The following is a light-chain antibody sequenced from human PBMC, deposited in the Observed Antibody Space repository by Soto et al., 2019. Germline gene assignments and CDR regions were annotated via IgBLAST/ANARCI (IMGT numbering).Light chain of an antibody. V-gene: IGLV2-8*01. CDR2: EVS. CDR1: SSDVGGYNY. J-gene: IGLJ1*01. CDR3: SSYAGSNNSYV. Sequence: QSALTQSPSASGSPGQSVTISCTGTSSDVGGYNYVSWYQQHPGKAPKLMIYEVSKRPSGVPDRFSGSKSGNTASLTVSGLQAEDEADYYCSSYAGSNNSYVFGTGTKVTVL.